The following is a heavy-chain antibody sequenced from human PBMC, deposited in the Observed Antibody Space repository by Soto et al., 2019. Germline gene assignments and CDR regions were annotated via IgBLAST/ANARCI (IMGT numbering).Heavy chain of an antibody. CDR3: ARDNGGTFDY. CDR2: VSSRSTST. J-gene: IGHJ4*02. V-gene: IGHV3-11*05. Sequence: QVHLVESGGGSVKAGGSLRLSCAASGFTFSDYYMTWIRQAPGKGLEWVSYVSSRSTSTNYADSMKGRCTISRDNAKNSLYLQMNSLRAEDTAVYYCARDNGGTFDYWGQGTLVTVSS. D-gene: IGHD2-8*01. CDR1: GFTFSDYY.